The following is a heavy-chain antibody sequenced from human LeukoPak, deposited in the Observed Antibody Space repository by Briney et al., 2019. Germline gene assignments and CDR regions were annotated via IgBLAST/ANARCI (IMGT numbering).Heavy chain of an antibody. V-gene: IGHV3-23*01. D-gene: IGHD6-13*01. Sequence: PGGSLRLSCAASALTFSDYSMTWVRQAPGKGLFWVSGISAGGGSTYYADSVKGRFTISRDNSRNTLYLQMNSLRAEDTAVYYCAKDAAGPEYWGQGTLVTVSS. J-gene: IGHJ4*02. CDR1: ALTFSDYS. CDR3: AKDAAGPEY. CDR2: ISAGGGST.